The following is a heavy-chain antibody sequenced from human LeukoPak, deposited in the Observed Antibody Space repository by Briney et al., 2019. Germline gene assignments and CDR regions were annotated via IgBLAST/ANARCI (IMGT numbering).Heavy chain of an antibody. J-gene: IGHJ6*02. V-gene: IGHV1-2*02. CDR3: ARGGYYYGSRSYFDDKNYGLDV. CDR1: GYSFTGYY. D-gene: IGHD3-10*01. Sequence: ASVKVSCKASGYSFTGYYIHWVRQAPGQGLEWMGWINPNSGVTKYAQKFQGRVTMTRDTSISTVFMELSRLRSDDTALYYCARGGYYYGSRSYFDDKNYGLDVWGQGTTVTVSS. CDR2: INPNSGVT.